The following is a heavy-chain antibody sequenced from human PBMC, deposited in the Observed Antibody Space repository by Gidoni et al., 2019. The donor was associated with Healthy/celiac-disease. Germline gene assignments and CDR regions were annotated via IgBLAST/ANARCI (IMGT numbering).Heavy chain of an antibody. V-gene: IGHV3-30*01. CDR1: GFTFRSYA. D-gene: IGHD3-22*01. Sequence: QVQLVESGGGVVQPGRSLRLSCAASGFTFRSYAMHWVRQAPGKGLEWVAVISYDGSNKYYADSVKGRFTISRDNSKNTLYLQMNSLRAEDTAVYYCARGSPMNYYYYYGMDVWGQGTTVTVSS. CDR2: ISYDGSNK. J-gene: IGHJ6*02. CDR3: ARGSPMNYYYYYGMDV.